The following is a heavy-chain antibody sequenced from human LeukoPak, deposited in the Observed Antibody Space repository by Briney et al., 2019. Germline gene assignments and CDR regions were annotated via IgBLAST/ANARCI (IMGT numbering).Heavy chain of an antibody. CDR3: ARVGYYDSSGYYEYFQH. J-gene: IGHJ1*01. Sequence: ASVKVSCKASGYTFTSYYMHWVRQAPGQGLEWMGIINPSGGSTSYAQKFQGRVTMTRDTSTSTVYMELSSLRSEDTAVYYCARVGYYDSSGYYEYFQHWGQGTLVTVSS. CDR1: GYTFTSYY. CDR2: INPSGGST. D-gene: IGHD3-22*01. V-gene: IGHV1-46*01.